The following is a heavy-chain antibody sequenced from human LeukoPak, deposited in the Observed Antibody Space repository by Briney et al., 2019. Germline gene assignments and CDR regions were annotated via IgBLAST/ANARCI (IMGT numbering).Heavy chain of an antibody. D-gene: IGHD6-13*01. V-gene: IGHV3-74*01. J-gene: IGHJ4*02. Sequence: GGSLRLSCAASGFTFSSCSMHWVRQAPGKGLVWVSRIKGDGSSISYADSVKGRFTIFRDSAKNTLFLQMDSLRAEDTAVYYCVRGTIAAAGIDYWGQGTLVTVSS. CDR2: IKGDGSSI. CDR1: GFTFSSCS. CDR3: VRGTIAAAGIDY.